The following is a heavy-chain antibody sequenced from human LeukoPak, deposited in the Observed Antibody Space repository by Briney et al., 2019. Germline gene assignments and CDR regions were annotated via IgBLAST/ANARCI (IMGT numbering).Heavy chain of an antibody. V-gene: IGHV3-23*01. CDR3: ALRGLLGAFHI. J-gene: IGHJ3*02. Sequence: GGSLRLSCAASGFTFANYAMTWVRQAPGEGLEWLSLVSGSGESTEYADSAKGRFTISRDNSRNTLYLQMNSLRPEDTAVYYCALRGLLGAFHIWGQGTMVTVSS. CDR1: GFTFANYA. CDR2: VSGSGEST. D-gene: IGHD2-15*01.